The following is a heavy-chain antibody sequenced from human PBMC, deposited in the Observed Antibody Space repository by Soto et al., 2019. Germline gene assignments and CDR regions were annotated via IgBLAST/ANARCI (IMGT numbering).Heavy chain of an antibody. J-gene: IGHJ5*02. V-gene: IGHV1-3*01. Sequence: GASVKVSCKASGYTFTSYGMYWVRQAPGQRLEWMGWINAGNGNTKYSQKFQGRVTITRDTSASTAYMELSSLRSEDTAVYYCAINTYSSLNWFDPWGQGTLVTVSS. D-gene: IGHD1-26*01. CDR2: INAGNGNT. CDR3: AINTYSSLNWFDP. CDR1: GYTFTSYG.